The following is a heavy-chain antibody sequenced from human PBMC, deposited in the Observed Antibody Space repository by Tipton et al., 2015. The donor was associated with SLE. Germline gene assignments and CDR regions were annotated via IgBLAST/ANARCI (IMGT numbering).Heavy chain of an antibody. D-gene: IGHD1-26*01. V-gene: IGHV4-34*01. Sequence: TLSLTCAVYGASFSGYYWSWIRQPPGKGLEWVGEINHSGSTNYNPSLKSRVTISVDTSKNQFSLKLTSVTAADTAVYYCARHSEWEPGLFDLWGRGTLVTVSS. J-gene: IGHJ2*01. CDR1: GASFSGYY. CDR2: INHSGST. CDR3: ARHSEWEPGLFDL.